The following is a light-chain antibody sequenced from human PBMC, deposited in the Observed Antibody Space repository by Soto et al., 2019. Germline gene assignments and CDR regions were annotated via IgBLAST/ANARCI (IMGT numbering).Light chain of an antibody. CDR3: QSYDSSMSAYV. Sequence: QSVLTQPPSVSGAPGQRVTIACSGSTSNIGSNYDVHWYQQLPGAAPKVLIYGNNSRPSGVPSRFSASKSGTSASLAITGLQAEDEADYYCQSYDSSMSAYVFGNGTKVTVL. V-gene: IGLV1-40*01. CDR1: TSNIGSNYD. J-gene: IGLJ1*01. CDR2: GNN.